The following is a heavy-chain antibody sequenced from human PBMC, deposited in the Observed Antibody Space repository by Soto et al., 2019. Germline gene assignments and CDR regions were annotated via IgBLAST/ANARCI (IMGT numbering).Heavy chain of an antibody. D-gene: IGHD6-19*01. CDR2: IYYTGST. CDR3: ARGSGSSGWYYYYGMDV. J-gene: IGHJ6*02. V-gene: IGHV4-61*03. Sequence: KGLEWIGYIYYTGSTNYNPSLKSRVTISVDTSKNHFTLILSSVTAADTAVYYCARGSGSSGWYYYYGMDVWGQGTTVTVSS.